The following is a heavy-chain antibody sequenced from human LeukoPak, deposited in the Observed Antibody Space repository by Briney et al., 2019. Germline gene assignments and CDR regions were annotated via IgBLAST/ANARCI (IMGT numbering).Heavy chain of an antibody. D-gene: IGHD3-10*01. J-gene: IGHJ6*04. CDR2: IIPIFGTA. CDR3: AKSSGSYYNQGYYYYGMDV. CDR1: GGTFSSYA. Sequence: ASVKVSCKASGGTFSSYAISRVRQAPGQGLEWMGGIIPIFGTANYAQKFQGRVTITADESTSTAYMELSSLRSEDTAVYYCAKSSGSYYNQGYYYYGMDVWGKGTTVTVSS. V-gene: IGHV1-69*01.